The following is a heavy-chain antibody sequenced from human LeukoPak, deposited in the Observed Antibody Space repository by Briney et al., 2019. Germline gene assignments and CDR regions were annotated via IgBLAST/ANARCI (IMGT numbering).Heavy chain of an antibody. Sequence: GGSLRLSCAASGFTFSSNVMIWVRQAPGKGLEWVAFIRYDGSNKYYADSVKGRFTISRDNSKNTLYLQMNSLRAEDTAVYYCATIYSSSSNFDYWGQGTLATVSS. D-gene: IGHD6-6*01. V-gene: IGHV3-30*02. J-gene: IGHJ4*02. CDR3: ATIYSSSSNFDY. CDR2: IRYDGSNK. CDR1: GFTFSSNV.